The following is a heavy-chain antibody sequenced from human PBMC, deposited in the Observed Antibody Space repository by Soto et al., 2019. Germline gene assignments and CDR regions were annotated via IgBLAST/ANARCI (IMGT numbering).Heavy chain of an antibody. CDR2: ISGSGGST. CDR3: AKDLFPIAAAGSDFDY. D-gene: IGHD6-13*01. V-gene: IGHV3-23*01. Sequence: EVQLLESGGGLVQPGGSLRLSCAASGFTFSSYAMSWVRQAPGKGLEWVSAISGSGGSTYYADSVKGRFTISRDNSKNTLDLQMNSLRAEDTAVYYCAKDLFPIAAAGSDFDYWGQGTLVTVSS. J-gene: IGHJ4*02. CDR1: GFTFSSYA.